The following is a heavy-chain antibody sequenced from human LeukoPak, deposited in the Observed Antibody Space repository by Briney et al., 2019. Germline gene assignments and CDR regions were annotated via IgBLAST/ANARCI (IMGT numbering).Heavy chain of an antibody. V-gene: IGHV1-2*02. Sequence: ASVKVSSKASGYTFTDYYMHWVRQAPGQGLEWMGWINPNSGDTNHAQNFQGRVTLTRDTSISTAYMELSSLRSDDSAVYYCAGEYCSGGSCRQGFDYWGQGTLVTVSS. J-gene: IGHJ4*02. D-gene: IGHD2-15*01. CDR3: AGEYCSGGSCRQGFDY. CDR2: INPNSGDT. CDR1: GYTFTDYY.